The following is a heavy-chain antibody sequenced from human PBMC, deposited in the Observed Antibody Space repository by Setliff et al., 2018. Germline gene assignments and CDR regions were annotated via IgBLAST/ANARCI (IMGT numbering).Heavy chain of an antibody. V-gene: IGHV4-34*12. CDR2: IIHTGSI. D-gene: IGHD2-2*01. CDR1: GGSFSGYY. Sequence: SETLSLTCAVYGGSFSGYYWSWIRQPPGKRLEWIGEIIHTGSINYNPSLKSRVTISVDTSKNQFSLNLTSVTAADTAVYYCARFLYCTSTSCPVTFDHWGRGTLVTVSS. J-gene: IGHJ4*02. CDR3: ARFLYCTSTSCPVTFDH.